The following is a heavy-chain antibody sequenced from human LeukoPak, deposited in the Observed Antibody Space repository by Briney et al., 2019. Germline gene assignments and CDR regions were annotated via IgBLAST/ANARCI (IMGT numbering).Heavy chain of an antibody. D-gene: IGHD3-3*01. CDR1: GGSISSYY. CDR3: ARDSAAYDFWSGPSYYYYYMDV. J-gene: IGHJ6*03. Sequence: KPSETLSLTCTVSGGSISSYYWSWIRQPAGKGLEWIGRIYTSGSTNYNPSLKSRVTMSVDTSKNQFSLKLSSATAADTAVYYCARDSAAYDFWSGPSYYYYYMDVWGKGTTVTVSS. CDR2: IYTSGST. V-gene: IGHV4-4*07.